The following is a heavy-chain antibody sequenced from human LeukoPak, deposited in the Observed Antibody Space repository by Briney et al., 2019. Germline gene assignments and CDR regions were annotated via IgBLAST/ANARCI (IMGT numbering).Heavy chain of an antibody. J-gene: IGHJ4*02. V-gene: IGHV3-9*01. D-gene: IGHD6-19*01. CDR3: AKISSGWYSDY. Sequence: GGSLRLSCAASGFTFDDYAMHWVRQAPGEGLEWVSGISWNSGSIGYADSVKGRFTISRDSAKNSLYMQMNSLRAEDTALYYCAKISSGWYSDYWGQGTLVTVSS. CDR2: ISWNSGSI. CDR1: GFTFDDYA.